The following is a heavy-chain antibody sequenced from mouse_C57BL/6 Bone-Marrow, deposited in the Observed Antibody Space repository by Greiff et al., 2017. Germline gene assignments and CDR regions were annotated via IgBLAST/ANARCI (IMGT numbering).Heavy chain of an antibody. J-gene: IGHJ4*01. Sequence: EVMLVESGEGLVKPGGSPKLSCAASGFTFSSYAMSWVRQTPEKRLEWVAYISSGGDYIYYADTVKGRFTISRDNARNTLYLQMSSLKSEDTAMYYCTRDSYYYAMDYWGQGTSVTGSS. CDR1: GFTFSSYA. V-gene: IGHV5-9-1*02. CDR3: TRDSYYYAMDY. CDR2: ISSGGDYI.